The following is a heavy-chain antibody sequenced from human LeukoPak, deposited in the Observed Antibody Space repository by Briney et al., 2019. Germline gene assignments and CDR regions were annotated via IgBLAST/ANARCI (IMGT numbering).Heavy chain of an antibody. D-gene: IGHD5-18*01. V-gene: IGHV4-34*01. CDR3: ARAPDTAIPYYYVDV. Sequence: SETLSLTCAVYGGSFSGYYWSWIRQPPGKGLEWIGEINHSGSTNYNPSLKSRVTISVDTSKNQFSLKLSSVTAADTAVYYCARAPDTAIPYYYVDVWGKGTTVTVSS. CDR2: INHSGST. J-gene: IGHJ6*03. CDR1: GGSFSGYY.